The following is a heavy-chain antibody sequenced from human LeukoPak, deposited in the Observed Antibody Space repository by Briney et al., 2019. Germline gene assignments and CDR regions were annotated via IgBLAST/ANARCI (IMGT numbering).Heavy chain of an antibody. D-gene: IGHD4-17*01. J-gene: IGHJ4*02. CDR2: FRGSGAAT. CDR1: GFTFSSYA. V-gene: IGHV3-23*01. CDR3: AKGQRFYGEYYFDY. Sequence: GGSLRLSCAASGFTFSSYAMSWVRQAPGKGLKWVSGFRGSGAATFYADSVKGRFTISRDNSKNTLYLQMNSLRAEDTAVYYCAKGQRFYGEYYFDYWGQGTLVTVSS.